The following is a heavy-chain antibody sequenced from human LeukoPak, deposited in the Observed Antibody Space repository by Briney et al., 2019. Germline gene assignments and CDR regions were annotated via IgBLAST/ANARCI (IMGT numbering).Heavy chain of an antibody. CDR2: INSDGSTT. J-gene: IGHJ4*02. V-gene: IGHV3-74*01. D-gene: IGHD3-10*01. Sequence: GGSLRLSCAASGFTFSSHWMHWVRQAPGKGLVWVSRINSDGSTTTYADSVKGRFTISRDNANNTLYLQMSSLRAEDTAVYYCVKPDKRGADYWGQGTRVTVSS. CDR3: VKPDKRGADY. CDR1: GFTFSSHW.